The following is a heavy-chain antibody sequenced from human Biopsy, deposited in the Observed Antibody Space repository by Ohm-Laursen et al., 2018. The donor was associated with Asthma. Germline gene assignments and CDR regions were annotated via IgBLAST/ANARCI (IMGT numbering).Heavy chain of an antibody. CDR3: ARAGALIVGATMGY. D-gene: IGHD1-26*01. Sequence: GSSVKVSCKASGYTFTSYYMHWVRRAPRQGLEWMGIINPSGGSTSYAQKFQGRVTMTRDTSTSTVYMELSSLRSEDTAVYYCARAGALIVGATMGYWGQGTLVTVSS. V-gene: IGHV1-46*01. CDR2: INPSGGST. CDR1: GYTFTSYY. J-gene: IGHJ4*02.